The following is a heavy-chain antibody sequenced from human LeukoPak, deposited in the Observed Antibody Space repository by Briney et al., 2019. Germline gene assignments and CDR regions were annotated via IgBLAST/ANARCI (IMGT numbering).Heavy chain of an antibody. CDR1: GLTFSSYG. D-gene: IGHD2-15*01. V-gene: IGHV3-23*01. J-gene: IGHJ6*03. CDR3: AKNGDRGAYCSGGTCYPYYYYYMDV. CDR2: ISTTGGTT. Sequence: GGTLRLSCAASGLTFSSYGMSWVRQAPGRGLEWVSAISTTGGTTYYADSVRGRFTISRDNSRNTLYLQMNSLRAEDTAIYYCAKNGDRGAYCSGGTCYPYYYYYMDVWGKGTTVTVSS.